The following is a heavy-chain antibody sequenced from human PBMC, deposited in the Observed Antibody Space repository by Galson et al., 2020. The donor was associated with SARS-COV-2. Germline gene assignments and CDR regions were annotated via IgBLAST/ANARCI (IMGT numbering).Heavy chain of an antibody. CDR1: DFTFTNYS. CDR2: IHDRGNNT. V-gene: IGHV3-23*05. CDR3: ARVVSGPDVGRDACVV. Sequence: GRSLRLSCSAFDFTFTNYSVSWFRRAPGKGLQWVSSIHDRGNNTYYTDSVKGRFTISRDNSKDTQYLQMNSVRADDTAVYHCARVVSGPDVGRDACVVWGQGATVTVSS. J-gene: IGHJ3*01. D-gene: IGHD3-3*01.